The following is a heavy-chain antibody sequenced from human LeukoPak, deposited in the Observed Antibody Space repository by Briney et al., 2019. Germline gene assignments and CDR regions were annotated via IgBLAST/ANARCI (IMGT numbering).Heavy chain of an antibody. Sequence: SETLSLTCTVSGGSVSSGSYYWSWIRQPPGKGLEWIGYIYYSGSTNYNPSLKSRVTISVDTSKNQFSLKLSSVTAADTAVYYCARTKDSSGWYGYLDYWGQGTLVTASS. CDR1: GGSVSSGSYY. J-gene: IGHJ4*02. D-gene: IGHD6-19*01. CDR3: ARTKDSSGWYGYLDY. CDR2: IYYSGST. V-gene: IGHV4-61*01.